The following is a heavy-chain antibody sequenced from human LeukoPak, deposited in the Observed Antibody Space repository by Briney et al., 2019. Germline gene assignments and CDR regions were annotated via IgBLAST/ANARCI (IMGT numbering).Heavy chain of an antibody. CDR3: ARDKHGSGSAHTFDP. CDR2: IYYSGST. D-gene: IGHD3-10*01. CDR1: GGSISSYY. Sequence: PSETLSLTCTVSGGSISSYYWSWIRQPPEKGLEWIAYIYYSGSTNYNPSLKSRVTISVDTSKNQFSLKLNSVTAADTAVYYCARDKHGSGSAHTFDPWGQGTLVTVSS. J-gene: IGHJ5*02. V-gene: IGHV4-59*01.